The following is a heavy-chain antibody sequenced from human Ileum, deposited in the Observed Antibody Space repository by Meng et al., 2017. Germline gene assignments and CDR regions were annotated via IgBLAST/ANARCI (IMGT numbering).Heavy chain of an antibody. J-gene: IGHJ4*02. Sequence: GESLKISCAASGFTFSNAWMSWVRQAPGKGLEWVGRIKSKTDGGTIDYAAPVKGRFTISRDDSKNTLYLQMNSLETEDTTVYYCTRAYYYDGSGYYYYFNSWGQGTLVTVSS. CDR1: GFTFSNAW. CDR3: TRAYYYDGSGYYYYFNS. CDR2: IKSKTDGGTI. D-gene: IGHD3-22*01. V-gene: IGHV3-15*01.